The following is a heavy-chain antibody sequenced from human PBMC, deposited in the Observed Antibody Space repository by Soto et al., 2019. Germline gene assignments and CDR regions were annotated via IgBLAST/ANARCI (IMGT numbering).Heavy chain of an antibody. D-gene: IGHD2-2*01. CDR3: AASSGYCSSTSCLKNYYYYGMDV. V-gene: IGHV1-58*01. Sequence: QMQLVQSGPEVKKPGTSVKVSCKASGFTFTSSAVQWVRQARGQRLEWIGWIVVGSGNTNYEQKVQERVTITRDMSTSTAYMELSSLRSEDTAVYYCAASSGYCSSTSCLKNYYYYGMDVWGQGTTVTVSS. J-gene: IGHJ6*02. CDR1: GFTFTSSA. CDR2: IVVGSGNT.